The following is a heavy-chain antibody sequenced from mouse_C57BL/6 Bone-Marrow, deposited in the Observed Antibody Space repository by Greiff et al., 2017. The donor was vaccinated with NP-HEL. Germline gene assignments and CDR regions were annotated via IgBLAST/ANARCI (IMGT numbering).Heavy chain of an antibody. Sequence: EVKLVESGGGLVQPGGSLKLSCAASGFTFSDYYMYWVRQTPEKRLEWVAYISNGGGSTYYPDTVKGRFTISRDNAKNTLYLQMSRLKSEDTAMYYCARLTPSYWGQGTLVTVSA. J-gene: IGHJ3*01. V-gene: IGHV5-12*01. CDR1: GFTFSDYY. CDR2: ISNGGGST. CDR3: ARLTPSY.